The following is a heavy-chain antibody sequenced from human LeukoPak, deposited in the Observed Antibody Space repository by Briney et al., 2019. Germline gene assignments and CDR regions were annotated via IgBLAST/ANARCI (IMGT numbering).Heavy chain of an antibody. CDR1: GYTFTSYG. CDR3: ATEGKMVRGVYTDY. V-gene: IGHV1-24*01. D-gene: IGHD3-10*01. Sequence: ASVKVSCKASGYTFTSYGITWVRQAPGKGLEWMGRFDPEDGETIYAQKFQGRVTMTADTSRDTVYMELSSLRSEDTAVYYCATEGKMVRGVYTDYWGQGTLVTVSS. J-gene: IGHJ4*02. CDR2: FDPEDGET.